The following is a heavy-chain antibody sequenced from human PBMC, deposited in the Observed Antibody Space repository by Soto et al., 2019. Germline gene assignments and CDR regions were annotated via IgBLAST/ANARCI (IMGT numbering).Heavy chain of an antibody. CDR1: GFTFSSYG. CDR2: ISYDGSYK. Sequence: QVQLVESGGGVVQPGRSLRLSCAASGFTFSSYGMHWVRQAPGKGLEWVAVISYDGSYKYYADSVKGRFTISRDNSKNTLYLRMNSLRPDDTAVYYCAKDPGGSGSYYDFLGGFCDYWGQGTLVTVSS. V-gene: IGHV3-30*18. CDR3: AKDPGGSGSYYDFLGGFCDY. D-gene: IGHD1-26*01. J-gene: IGHJ4*02.